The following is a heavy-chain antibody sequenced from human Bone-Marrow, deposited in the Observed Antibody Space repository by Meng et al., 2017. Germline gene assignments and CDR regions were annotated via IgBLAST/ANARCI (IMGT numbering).Heavy chain of an antibody. CDR2: IIPIFGTA. Sequence: QVQLVQSGAEAKKPRSSVKVFCKASAGTVSSYAISWGRQAPGQGLEWMGGIIPIFGTANYAQKFQGSVTITADESTSTAYMELSSLRSEDTAVYYCARVGEYEFDPWGQGTLVTVSS. CDR1: AGTVSSYA. CDR3: ARVGEYEFDP. V-gene: IGHV1-69*01. D-gene: IGHD2-21*01. J-gene: IGHJ5*02.